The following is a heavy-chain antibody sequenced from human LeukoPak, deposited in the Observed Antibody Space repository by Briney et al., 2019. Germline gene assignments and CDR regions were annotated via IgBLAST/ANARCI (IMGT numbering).Heavy chain of an antibody. Sequence: ASVKVSCKASGGTFSSYAISWVRQAPGQGLEWMGGIIPIFGTANYAQKLQGRVTMTTDTSTSTAYMELRSLRSDDTAVYYCARVHYAPSLFDYWGQGTLVTVSS. CDR1: GGTFSSYA. D-gene: IGHD4-17*01. CDR2: IIPIFGTA. J-gene: IGHJ4*02. CDR3: ARVHYAPSLFDY. V-gene: IGHV1-69*05.